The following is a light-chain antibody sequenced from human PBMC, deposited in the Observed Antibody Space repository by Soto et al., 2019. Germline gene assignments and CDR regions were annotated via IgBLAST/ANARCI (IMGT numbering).Light chain of an antibody. Sequence: DIQLTQSPSTLSASVGDRVTITCRPSESISTWLAWYQQKPGKAPKLLIYDASTLQTGVPSRFSGSGSGTKFTLTISSLQPDDFATYFCQHYYHYPFTFGQGTKLESK. CDR1: ESISTW. CDR2: DAS. V-gene: IGKV1-5*01. CDR3: QHYYHYPFT. J-gene: IGKJ2*01.